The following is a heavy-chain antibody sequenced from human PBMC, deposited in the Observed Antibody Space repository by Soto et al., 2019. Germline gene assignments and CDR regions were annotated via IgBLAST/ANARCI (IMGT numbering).Heavy chain of an antibody. D-gene: IGHD2-15*01. J-gene: IGHJ3*01. Sequence: VLLQESGPGLVKPSQTLSLTCIVSGGSISSRGDYWSWIRQHPGDGLEWIGYIYHSGSTYYNPSLKSRVTISVDTSKKVFSLHLTSVTAADTAVYYCARGRDGGIDAFDLWGQGTMVTVSS. CDR1: GGSISSRGDY. CDR3: ARGRDGGIDAFDL. V-gene: IGHV4-31*02. CDR2: IYHSGST.